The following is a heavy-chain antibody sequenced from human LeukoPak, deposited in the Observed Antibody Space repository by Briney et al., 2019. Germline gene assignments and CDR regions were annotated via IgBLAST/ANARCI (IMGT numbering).Heavy chain of an antibody. CDR2: SYYSGST. CDR1: GGSISSYY. J-gene: IGHJ6*02. CDR3: ARDRGIQPSLQSRAYYYYGMDV. D-gene: IGHD5-18*01. Sequence: SDTLSLTCTLSGGSISSYYGRWTRHPRGKGLEWIGYSYYSGSTNYNPSRKSRVTISVGTSKNQFSLKLSSVTAADTAVYYCARDRGIQPSLQSRAYYYYGMDVWGQGTTVTVSS. V-gene: IGHV4-59*01.